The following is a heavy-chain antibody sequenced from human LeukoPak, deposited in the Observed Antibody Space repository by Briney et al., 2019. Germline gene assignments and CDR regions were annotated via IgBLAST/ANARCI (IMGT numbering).Heavy chain of an antibody. CDR2: ISGSGGST. CDR1: GFTFSSYA. CDR3: AKSWGGSSSTGQDY. V-gene: IGHV3-23*01. Sequence: GGSLRLSCAASGFTFSSYATNWVRQAPGKGLEWVSSISGSGGSTYYADSVKGRFTISRDNSKNTLYLQMSSLRAEDTAVYYCAKSWGGSSSTGQDYWGQGTLVTVSS. J-gene: IGHJ4*02. D-gene: IGHD6-13*01.